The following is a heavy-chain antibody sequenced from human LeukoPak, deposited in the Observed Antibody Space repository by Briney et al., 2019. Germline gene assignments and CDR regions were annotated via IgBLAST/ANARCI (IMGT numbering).Heavy chain of an antibody. CDR2: IYYSGST. Sequence: PSETLSLTCTVSGGSISSYYWSWIRQPPGKGLEWIGYIYYSGSTYYNPSLKSRVAISVDTSKNQFSLKLSSVTAADTAVYYCARFHVDTAMVRVFDYWGQGTLVTVSS. CDR3: ARFHVDTAMVRVFDY. D-gene: IGHD5-18*01. CDR1: GGSISSYY. J-gene: IGHJ4*02. V-gene: IGHV4-59*12.